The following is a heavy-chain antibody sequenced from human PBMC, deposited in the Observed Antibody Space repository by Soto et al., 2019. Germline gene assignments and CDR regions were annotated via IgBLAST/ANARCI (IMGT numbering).Heavy chain of an antibody. V-gene: IGHV3-23*01. J-gene: IGHJ4*02. CDR3: AKNRGGVTTSWHFDC. CDR2: IHGGGNSA. Sequence: EVQLLESGGDLVQPGRSLRLSCAASGFTFSGYAMSWVRQAPGKGLEWVSVIHGGGNSAYYADSVKGRFTISRDNSKNTLYLKMSSLRGKDTAVYYCAKNRGGVTTSWHFDCWGQGTLVTVSS. CDR1: GFTFSGYA. D-gene: IGHD4-17*01.